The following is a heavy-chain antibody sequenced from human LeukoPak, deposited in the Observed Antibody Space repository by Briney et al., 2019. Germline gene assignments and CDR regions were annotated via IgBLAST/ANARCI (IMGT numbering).Heavy chain of an antibody. Sequence: SETLSLTCTVSGGSISSSSYYWGWIRQPPGKGLEWIGSIYHSGSTYYNPSLKSRGTIAVETSNNQFSLKLSSVTAADKAVYYSARAVLATKSAHWFDSWGQGTLVTVSS. CDR3: ARAVLATKSAHWFDS. CDR2: IYHSGST. D-gene: IGHD2-8*01. V-gene: IGHV4-39*07. J-gene: IGHJ5*01. CDR1: GGSISSSSYY.